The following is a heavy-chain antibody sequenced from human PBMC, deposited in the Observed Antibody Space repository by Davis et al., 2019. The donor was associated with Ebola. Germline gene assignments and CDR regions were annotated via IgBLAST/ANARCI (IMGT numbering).Heavy chain of an antibody. D-gene: IGHD2/OR15-2a*01. Sequence: PGGSLRLSCAASGFTVSSNHISWVRQAPGKGLQWVSVIYRGGPTHYADSVQGRFTVSRDNSQNTVYLQMNSLRAEDTAVYYCAREVGTTLRGLEYFLDSWGQGTLVTVSP. CDR2: IYRGGPT. CDR1: GFTVSSNH. V-gene: IGHV3-66*01. CDR3: AREVGTTLRGLEYFLDS. J-gene: IGHJ4*02.